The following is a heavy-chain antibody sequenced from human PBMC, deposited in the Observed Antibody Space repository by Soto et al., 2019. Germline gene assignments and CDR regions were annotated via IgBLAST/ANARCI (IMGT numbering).Heavy chain of an antibody. CDR3: AKNDDHGSSYHRMDV. D-gene: IGHD4-17*01. V-gene: IGHV4-59*01. J-gene: IGHJ6*02. Sequence: KTSETLSLTCTVSGGAINSYYWNWIRQPPGKGLEWIGYIYYSGSTNYNPSLKSRVTILVDTSKNQFSLKLSSVTAADTAMYYCAKNDDHGSSYHRMDVWGQGTTVTVSS. CDR2: IYYSGST. CDR1: GGAINSYY.